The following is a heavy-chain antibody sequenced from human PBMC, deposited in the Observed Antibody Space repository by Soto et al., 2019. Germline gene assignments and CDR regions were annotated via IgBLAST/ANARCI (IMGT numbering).Heavy chain of an antibody. CDR1: GGSINSGFYY. CDR3: ARMPHLGYCRGGRCDRDY. J-gene: IGHJ4*02. CDR2: IYYSGTP. D-gene: IGHD2-15*01. V-gene: IGHV4-30-4*01. Sequence: QVQLQESGPGLVKPSQTLSLTCTVSGGSINSGFYYWSWIRQPPGKGLEWIGYIYYSGTPYYNPSLESRVSISVDMSNHRFSLNLSSVTAADTAMYYCARMPHLGYCRGGRCDRDYWGQGTLITVAS.